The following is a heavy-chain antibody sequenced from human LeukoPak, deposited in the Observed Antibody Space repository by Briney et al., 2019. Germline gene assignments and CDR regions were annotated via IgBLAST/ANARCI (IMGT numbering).Heavy chain of an antibody. CDR1: GGTFSSYA. CDR3: AREPSGWFPFDY. CDR2: IIPIFGTA. D-gene: IGHD6-19*01. Sequence: SVKVSCKASGGTFSSYAISWVRQAPGQGLEWMGGIIPIFGTANYAQKFQGRVTITADESTSTAYMELSSPRSEDTAVYYCAREPSGWFPFDYWGQGTLVTVSS. V-gene: IGHV1-69*13. J-gene: IGHJ4*02.